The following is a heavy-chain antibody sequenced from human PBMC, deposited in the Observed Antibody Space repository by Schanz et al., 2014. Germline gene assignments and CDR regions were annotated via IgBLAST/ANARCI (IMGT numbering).Heavy chain of an antibody. V-gene: IGHV3-33*08. J-gene: IGHJ4*02. CDR1: GFTFSSYG. Sequence: QVHLVESGGGVVQPGRSLRLSCAASGFTFSSYGMHWVRQAPGKGLGWVAVIWHDGSGKYYADSVKGRFIVSRDNSKNTLFLQMSSLRAEDTAVYYCARDGDFDYWGQGTLVTVSS. CDR2: IWHDGSGK. CDR3: ARDGDFDY.